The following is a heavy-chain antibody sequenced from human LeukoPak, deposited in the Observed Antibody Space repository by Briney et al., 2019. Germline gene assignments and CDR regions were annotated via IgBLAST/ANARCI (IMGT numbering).Heavy chain of an antibody. CDR1: GFTFSTYA. V-gene: IGHV3-21*01. CDR2: IGGSSSSM. Sequence: GGSLRLSCTASGFTFSTYAMNWVRQAPGKGLEWVSSIGGSSSSMFYAGSVKGRFTISRDNAENSLYLQMNSLRVEETAIYYCARELADGSQRFDPWGQGTLVTVSS. CDR3: ARELADGSQRFDP. J-gene: IGHJ5*02. D-gene: IGHD3-10*01.